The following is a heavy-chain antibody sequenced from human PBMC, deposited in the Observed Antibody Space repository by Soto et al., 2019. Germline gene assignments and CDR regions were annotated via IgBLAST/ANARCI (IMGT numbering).Heavy chain of an antibody. CDR2: MNPNSGNT. CDR1: GYTFTSYD. Sequence: QVQLVQSGSEVKKPGASVKVSCNASGYTFTSYDINWVRQATGQVIEWMGWMNPNSGNTGYAQKFQGRVTMTRNTSISTANMELRSLRSEDTSVYYCAREKTSYVMDFWGQGTMVTVSS. CDR3: AREKTSYVMDF. J-gene: IGHJ6*01. V-gene: IGHV1-8*01.